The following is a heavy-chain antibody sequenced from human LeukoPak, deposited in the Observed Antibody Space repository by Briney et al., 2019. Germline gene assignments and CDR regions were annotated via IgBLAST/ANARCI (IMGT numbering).Heavy chain of an antibody. V-gene: IGHV4-4*07. CDR2: IYTSGST. CDR3: ARDFADDFWTMYNCFDP. CDR1: GGSISSYY. D-gene: IGHD3-3*01. Sequence: SETLSLTCTVSGGSISSYYWSWIRQPAGKGLEWIGRIYTSGSTNYNPSLKSRVTMSVDTSKSHFSLKLSYVTAADTAVHYCARDFADDFWTMYNCFDPWGEGTRLSVS. J-gene: IGHJ5*02.